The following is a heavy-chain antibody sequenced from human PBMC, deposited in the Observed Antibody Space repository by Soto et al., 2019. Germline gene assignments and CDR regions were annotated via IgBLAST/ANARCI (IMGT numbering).Heavy chain of an antibody. CDR3: AKDAVPYNGKWDWFDS. J-gene: IGHJ5*01. D-gene: IGHD1-26*01. Sequence: DVQLLESGGDLVQPGGSLRLSCAASDSTFSNLAITGFRQAPGKGPEWVSGIGGDGPDTHSADSVKGRFTISRDNSKNTLFLQMSSLRSDDTAVYYCAKDAVPYNGKWDWFDSWGQGTLVTVSS. V-gene: IGHV3-23*01. CDR1: DSTFSNLA. CDR2: IGGDGPDT.